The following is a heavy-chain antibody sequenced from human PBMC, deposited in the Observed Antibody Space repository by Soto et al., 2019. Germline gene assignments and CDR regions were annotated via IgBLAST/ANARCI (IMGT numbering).Heavy chain of an antibody. V-gene: IGHV1-2*04. Sequence: GASVKVSCKASGGTFSSYAISWVRRAPGQGLEWMGWINPNSGGTNYAQKFQGWVTMTRDTSISTAYMELSRLRSDDTAVYYCARDRDKSSSNFDYWGQGTLVTVSS. J-gene: IGHJ4*02. CDR1: GGTFSSYA. CDR3: ARDRDKSSSNFDY. CDR2: INPNSGGT. D-gene: IGHD6-6*01.